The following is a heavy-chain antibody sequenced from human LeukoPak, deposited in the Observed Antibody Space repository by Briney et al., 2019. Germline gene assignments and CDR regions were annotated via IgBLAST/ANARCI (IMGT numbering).Heavy chain of an antibody. CDR3: ARDQYDTWSRRGNFDS. Sequence: SVKVSCKASGGTFSSYAISWVRQAPGQGLEWMGGIIPIFGTANYAQKFQGRVTITADESTSTAYMELSSLRSEDTAVFYCARDQYDTWSRRGNFDSWGQGTLVIVSS. D-gene: IGHD3-3*01. CDR2: IIPIFGTA. CDR1: GGTFSSYA. J-gene: IGHJ4*02. V-gene: IGHV1-69*01.